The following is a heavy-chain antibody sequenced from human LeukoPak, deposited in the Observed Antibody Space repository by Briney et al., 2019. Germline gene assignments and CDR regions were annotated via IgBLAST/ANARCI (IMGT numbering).Heavy chain of an antibody. CDR2: ISSSSSYI. CDR3: ASDSSGWYPFLVDV. CDR1: GFTFSSYS. J-gene: IGHJ6*04. Sequence: GGSLRLSCAASGFTFSSYSMNWVRQAPGKGLEWVSSISSSSSYIYYADSVKGRFTISRDNAKNSLYLQMNSLRAEDTAVYYCASDSSGWYPFLVDVWGKGTTVTVSS. D-gene: IGHD6-19*01. V-gene: IGHV3-21*01.